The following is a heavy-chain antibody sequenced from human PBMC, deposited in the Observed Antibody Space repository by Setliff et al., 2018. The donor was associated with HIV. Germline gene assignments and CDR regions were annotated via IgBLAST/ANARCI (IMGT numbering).Heavy chain of an antibody. D-gene: IGHD2-21*01. CDR2: IYHTGGT. Sequence: SEILSLTCSVSGASISTGEYYWSWVRQYPGRGLEWIGYIYHTGGTSYNPSLRSRLSVSLDTSRNQFSLKLTSVTAADTAIYYCARYHIGGIQYFQHWGQGALVTVSS. CDR1: GASISTGEYY. J-gene: IGHJ1*01. CDR3: ARYHIGGIQYFQH. V-gene: IGHV4-30-4*01.